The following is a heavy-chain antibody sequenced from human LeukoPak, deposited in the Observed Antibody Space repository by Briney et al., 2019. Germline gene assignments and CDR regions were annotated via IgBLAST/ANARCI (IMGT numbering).Heavy chain of an antibody. CDR1: GFTFHDYA. CDR2: ISWDGGST. Sequence: SGGSLRLSCAASGFTFHDYAMHWVRQAPGKGLEWVSLISWDGGSTYYADSVKGRFTISRDNSKNSLYLQMNSLRAEDTAVHYCARALGAPNFDYWGQGTLVTVSS. CDR3: ARALGAPNFDY. D-gene: IGHD3-16*01. V-gene: IGHV3-43D*03. J-gene: IGHJ4*02.